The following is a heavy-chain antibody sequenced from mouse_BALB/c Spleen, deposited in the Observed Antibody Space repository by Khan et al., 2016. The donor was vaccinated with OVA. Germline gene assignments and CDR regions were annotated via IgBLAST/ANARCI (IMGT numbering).Heavy chain of an antibody. CDR1: GYTFTSNT. V-gene: IGHV1-4*01. Sequence: VQLQESGAELARPGASVKMSCEASGYTFTSNTMHWVKQRPGQGLEWIGYINPRSGYTNYNQKFKDKATLTADKSSSTAYMQLSILTSEDSAVYYCARRTTGYAMDYWGQRTSVIVSS. CDR2: INPRSGYT. CDR3: ARRTTGYAMDY. J-gene: IGHJ4*01. D-gene: IGHD2-14*01.